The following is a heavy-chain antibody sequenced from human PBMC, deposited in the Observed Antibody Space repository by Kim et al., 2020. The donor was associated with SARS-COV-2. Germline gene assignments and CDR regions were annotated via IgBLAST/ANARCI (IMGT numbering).Heavy chain of an antibody. CDR3: AKRYYDFWSGYYGMDV. Sequence: VKGRFTIARNNSKNTLYLQMNSLRAEDTAVYYCAKRYYDFWSGYYGMDVWGQGTTVTVSS. V-gene: IGHV3-30*02. J-gene: IGHJ6*02. D-gene: IGHD3-3*01.